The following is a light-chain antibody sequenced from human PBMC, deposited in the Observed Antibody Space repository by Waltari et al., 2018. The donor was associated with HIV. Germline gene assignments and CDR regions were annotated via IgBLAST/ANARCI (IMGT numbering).Light chain of an antibody. CDR2: DHS. CDR3: HSYDSDNQI. Sequence: NFMLTQPHSVSDSPGKTVTISCTRNSGSIASNSVQWYQRRPGSSPTTVIFDHSQRPSGVSARFSASIDTSSNSASLTIVGLKAEDEGDFFCHSYDSDNQIFGGGTKLTVL. CDR1: SGSIASNS. J-gene: IGLJ2*01. V-gene: IGLV6-57*01.